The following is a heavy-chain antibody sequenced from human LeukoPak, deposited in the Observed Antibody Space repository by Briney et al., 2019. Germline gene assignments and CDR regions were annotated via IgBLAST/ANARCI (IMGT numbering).Heavy chain of an antibody. CDR3: ARDKSPIRSRSGSESSPLDN. CDR2: ISGYNGNT. J-gene: IGHJ4*02. CDR1: GYTFTYYR. Sequence: GASVNVSFKTSGYTFTYYRINGVRQAPGQGLEGMGWISGYNGNTKNAQKFQGRVTMTTDTFTNTAYMELRSPRSDDTATYYCARDKSPIRSRSGSESSPLDNWGQGTLVFVSS. D-gene: IGHD6-19*01. V-gene: IGHV1-18*04.